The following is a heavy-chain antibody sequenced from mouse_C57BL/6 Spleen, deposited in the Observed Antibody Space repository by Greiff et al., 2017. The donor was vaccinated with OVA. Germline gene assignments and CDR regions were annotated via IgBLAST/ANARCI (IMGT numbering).Heavy chain of an antibody. CDR2: IDPEDGDT. Sequence: VQLQQSGAELVRPGASVKLSCTASGFNIKDYYMHWVKQRPEQGLEWIGRIDPEDGDTEYAPKFQGKATMTADTSSNTAYLQLSSLTSEDTAVYYCTLWDYDANFDDWGQGTTLTVSS. V-gene: IGHV14-1*01. CDR1: GFNIKDYY. D-gene: IGHD2-4*01. CDR3: TLWDYDANFDD. J-gene: IGHJ2*01.